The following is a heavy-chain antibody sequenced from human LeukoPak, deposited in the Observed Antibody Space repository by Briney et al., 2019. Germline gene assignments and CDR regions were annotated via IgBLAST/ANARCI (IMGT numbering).Heavy chain of an antibody. V-gene: IGHV4-4*07. CDR2: IYTSGST. CDR1: GGSISSYY. CDR3: ARGAEDSSYDFWSGARYYGMDV. J-gene: IGHJ6*02. Sequence: SETLSLTCTVSGGSISSYYWSWIRQPAGKGLEWIGRIYTSGSTNYNPSLKGRVTMSVDTSKNQFSLKLSSVTAADTAVYYCARGAEDSSYDFWSGARYYGMDVWGQGTTVTVFS. D-gene: IGHD3-3*01.